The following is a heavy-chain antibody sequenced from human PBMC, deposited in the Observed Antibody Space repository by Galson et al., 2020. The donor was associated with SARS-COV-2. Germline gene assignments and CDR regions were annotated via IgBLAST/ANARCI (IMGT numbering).Heavy chain of an antibody. CDR1: GGSISSYY. CDR3: ARGSGVLWFGELFGNNYYYYYMDV. V-gene: IGHV4-59*01. Sequence: SETLSLTCTVSGGSISSYYWSWIRQPPGKGLEWIGYIYYSGSTNYNPSLKSRVTISVDTSKNQFSLKLSSVTAADTAVYYCARGSGVLWFGELFGNNYYYYYMDVWGKGTTVTVSS. J-gene: IGHJ6*03. D-gene: IGHD3-10*01. CDR2: IYYSGST.